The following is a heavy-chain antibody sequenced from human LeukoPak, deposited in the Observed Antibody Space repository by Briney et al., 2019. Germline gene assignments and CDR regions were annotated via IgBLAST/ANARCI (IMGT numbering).Heavy chain of an antibody. J-gene: IGHJ2*01. Sequence: PGGSLRLSCAASGFPFSSYGMHWVRPAPGKGLEWVAVISYDGSNKYYADSVKGRFTISRDNSKNTLYLQMNSLRAEDTAVYYCAKANWGATELRYFDLWGRGTLVTVSS. CDR2: ISYDGSNK. CDR3: AKANWGATELRYFDL. D-gene: IGHD1-26*01. CDR1: GFPFSSYG. V-gene: IGHV3-30*18.